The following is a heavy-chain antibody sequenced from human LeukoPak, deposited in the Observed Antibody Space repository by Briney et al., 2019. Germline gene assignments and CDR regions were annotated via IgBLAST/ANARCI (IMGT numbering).Heavy chain of an antibody. CDR2: IYSGGST. Sequence: GGSLRLSCAASGFTVSSNYMSWVRQAPGKGLEWVSVIYSGGSTYYADSVKGRFTISRDNSKNTLYLQMNSLRAEDTAVYYCARVSTTSYGDPFDYWGQGTLVTVSS. J-gene: IGHJ4*02. V-gene: IGHV3-53*01. CDR1: GFTVSSNY. CDR3: ARVSTTSYGDPFDY. D-gene: IGHD4-17*01.